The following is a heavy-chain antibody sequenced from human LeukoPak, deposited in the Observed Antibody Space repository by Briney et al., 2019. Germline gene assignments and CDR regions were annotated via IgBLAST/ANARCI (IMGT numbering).Heavy chain of an antibody. CDR3: ARSLSIVVVVAAY. J-gene: IGHJ4*02. D-gene: IGHD2-15*01. Sequence: GRSLRLSCAASGFTFSNYAMHWVRQAPGKGLEWVAFISYAGSNKYYADSVKGRFTISRDNSKNTLYLQMNSLRAEDTAVYYCARSLSIVVVVAAYWGQGTLVTVSS. CDR2: ISYAGSNK. CDR1: GFTFSNYA. V-gene: IGHV3-30-3*01.